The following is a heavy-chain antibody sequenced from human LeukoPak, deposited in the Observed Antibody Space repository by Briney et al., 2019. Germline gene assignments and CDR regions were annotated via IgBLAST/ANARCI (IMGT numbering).Heavy chain of an antibody. J-gene: IGHJ4*02. CDR1: GGSFSGYY. Sequence: SETLSLTCAVYGGSFSGYYWSWIRQPPGKGLEWIGEINHSGSTNYNPSLKSRVTISVDTSKNQFSLKLSSVTAADTAVYYCARVSPSGYFDYWGQGTLVTVSS. CDR3: ARVSPSGYFDY. V-gene: IGHV4-34*01. CDR2: INHSGST.